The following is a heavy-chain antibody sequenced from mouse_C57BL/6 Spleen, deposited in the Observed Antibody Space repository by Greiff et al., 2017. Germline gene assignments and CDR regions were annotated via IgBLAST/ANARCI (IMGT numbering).Heavy chain of an antibody. V-gene: IGHV3-6*01. CDR1: GYSITSGYY. CDR2: ISYDGSN. D-gene: IGHD1-1*02. J-gene: IGHJ4*01. CDR3: ASGLWSYYAMDY. Sequence: EVKLQESGPGLVKPSPSLSLTCSVTGYSITSGYYWNWIRQFPGNKLEWMGYISYDGSNNYNPSLKNLISITRDTSKNQFFLKLHSVTTEDTATYYYASGLWSYYAMDYWGQGTSVTVSS.